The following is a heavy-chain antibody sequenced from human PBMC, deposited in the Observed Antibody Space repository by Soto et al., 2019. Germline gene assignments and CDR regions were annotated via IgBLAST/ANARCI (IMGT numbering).Heavy chain of an antibody. CDR1: GYTFTSYG. J-gene: IGHJ4*02. Sequence: ASVKVSCKASGYTFTSYGISWVRQAPGQGLEWMGWISAYNGNTNYAQKLQGRVTMTTDTSTSTAYMELRSLRSDDTAVYYCARVLVLDLPYDFWSGYFGDYWGQGTLVTVSS. D-gene: IGHD3-3*01. CDR2: ISAYNGNT. CDR3: ARVLVLDLPYDFWSGYFGDY. V-gene: IGHV1-18*01.